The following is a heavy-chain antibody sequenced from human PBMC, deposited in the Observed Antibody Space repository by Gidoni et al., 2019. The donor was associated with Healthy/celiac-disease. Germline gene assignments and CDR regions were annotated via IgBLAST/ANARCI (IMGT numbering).Heavy chain of an antibody. Sequence: QVQLQQSGPGLVKPSQTLSLTCAISGARVSSNSAAWNWIRQSPSRGLEWLGRTYYRSKWYNDYAVSVKSRITINPDTSKNQFSLQLNSVTPEDTAVYYCARGLRLRNFYYYYGMDVWGQGTTVTVSS. CDR2: TYYRSKWYN. CDR3: ARGLRLRNFYYYYGMDV. CDR1: GARVSSNSAA. J-gene: IGHJ6*02. D-gene: IGHD5-12*01. V-gene: IGHV6-1*02.